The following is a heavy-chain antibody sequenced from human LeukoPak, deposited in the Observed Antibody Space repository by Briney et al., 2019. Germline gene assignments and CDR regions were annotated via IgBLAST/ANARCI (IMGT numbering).Heavy chain of an antibody. D-gene: IGHD1-26*01. V-gene: IGHV3-21*01. CDR2: ISSSSSYI. Sequence: GGSLRLSCAASGFTFSSYSMNWVRQAPGKGLEWVSSISSSSSYIYYADSVKGRFTISRDNAKNSLYLQMNSLRAEDTAVYYCARSKGGSGSYPPARDYYYYYYMDVWGKGTAVTVSS. CDR3: ARSKGGSGSYPPARDYYYYYYMDV. J-gene: IGHJ6*03. CDR1: GFTFSSYS.